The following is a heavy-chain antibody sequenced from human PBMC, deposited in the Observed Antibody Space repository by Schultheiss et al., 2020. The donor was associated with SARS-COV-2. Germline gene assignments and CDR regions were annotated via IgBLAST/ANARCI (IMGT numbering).Heavy chain of an antibody. CDR2: ISSSTDSI. D-gene: IGHD4-11*01. Sequence: GGSLRLSCAASGFTFSSYSMNWVRQAPGKGLEWVSYISSSTDSIHYADSVKGRFTISRDNAKNSLDLQMNSLRAEDTAIYYCARGWVNDYRRVVDYWGQGTLVTVSS. V-gene: IGHV3-48*01. CDR1: GFTFSSYS. J-gene: IGHJ4*02. CDR3: ARGWVNDYRRVVDY.